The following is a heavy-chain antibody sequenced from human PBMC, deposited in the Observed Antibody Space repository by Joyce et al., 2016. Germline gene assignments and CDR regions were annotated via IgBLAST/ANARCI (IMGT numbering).Heavy chain of an antibody. CDR2: SRNRANSYST. CDR3: ASSPGGKYYFYAMDV. J-gene: IGHJ6*02. Sequence: EVQLVESGGGLVQPGGSLRLSCEASGFTFNDHYMDWVRQAPGKGREGVGRSRNRANSYSTQSAASVKGRFTISRDASKNSLYLEMNSLKIEDTAVYYCASSPGGKYYFYAMDVWGQGTTVIVSS. CDR1: GFTFNDHY. V-gene: IGHV3-72*01.